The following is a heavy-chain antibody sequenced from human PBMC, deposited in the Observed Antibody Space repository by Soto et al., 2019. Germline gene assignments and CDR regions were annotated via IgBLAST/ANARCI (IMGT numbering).Heavy chain of an antibody. D-gene: IGHD3-16*01. V-gene: IGHV3-33*06. CDR2: IWLDGYNK. Sequence: GGSLRLSCVASGFTFSSYGMQWVRQAPGKGLEWVAVIWLDGYNKYYADSVRGRFTISRDNSKNTLYLQMNRLRAEDTAVYYCAKDRGAWGYGMDVWGQGTTVTVSS. CDR1: GFTFSSYG. CDR3: AKDRGAWGYGMDV. J-gene: IGHJ6*02.